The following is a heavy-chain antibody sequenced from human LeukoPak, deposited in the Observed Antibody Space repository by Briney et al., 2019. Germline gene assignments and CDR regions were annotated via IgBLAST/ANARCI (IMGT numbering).Heavy chain of an antibody. CDR1: GVSISSSY. D-gene: IGHD3-22*01. V-gene: IGHV4-59*01. CDR2: MHYSGST. CDR3: ARGYYDSRGYSNPFDT. J-gene: IGHJ3*02. Sequence: PSETLSLTCTVSGVSISSSYWSWIRQSPGRGLEWIGYMHYSGSTNYNPSLKSRVSISVDTSGNQFFLRLSSVTAADTAFYYCARGYYDSRGYSNPFDTWGQGTMVTVSS.